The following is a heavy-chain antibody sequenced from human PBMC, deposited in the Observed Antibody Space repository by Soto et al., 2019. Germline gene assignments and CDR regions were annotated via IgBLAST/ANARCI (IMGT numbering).Heavy chain of an antibody. J-gene: IGHJ4*02. V-gene: IGHV3-66*01. CDR2: IYSGGDT. D-gene: IGHD4-17*01. CDR1: GFSVSNNY. CDR3: ARNIPVTTLGY. Sequence: EVQLVESGGGLVQPGGSLRLSCAASGFSVSNNYMSWVRQAPGKGLECVSLIYSGGDTYYVDSVKGRFSISRDSSKNTLYLQMNSLRAEDSAVYYCARNIPVTTLGYWGPGTVVTGAS.